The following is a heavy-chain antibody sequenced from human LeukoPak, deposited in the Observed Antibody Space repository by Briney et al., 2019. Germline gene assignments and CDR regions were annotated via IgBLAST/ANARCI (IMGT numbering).Heavy chain of an antibody. D-gene: IGHD2-2*02. CDR3: ATERYCSSTSCYSYYYYGMDV. J-gene: IGHJ6*02. CDR2: IIPIFGTA. V-gene: IGHV1-69*13. Sequence: SVKVSCKASGGTFSSYAISWVRQAPGQGLEWMGGIIPIFGTANYAQKFQGRVTITADESTSTAYMELSSLRSEDTAVYYCATERYCSSTSCYSYYYYGMDVWGQGTTVTVSS. CDR1: GGTFSSYA.